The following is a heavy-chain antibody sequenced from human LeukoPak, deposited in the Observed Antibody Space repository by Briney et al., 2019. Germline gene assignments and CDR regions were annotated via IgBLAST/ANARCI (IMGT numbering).Heavy chain of an antibody. CDR2: INSDGSIT. V-gene: IGHV3-74*01. Sequence: GGSLRLSCAASGFTFTTYWMHWVRQAPGKGLVWVSHINSDGSITSYADSVKGRFTISRDNAKNTLYLQMNSLRAEDTAVYYCTRDAVDTANAVWGQGTTVTVSS. D-gene: IGHD5-18*01. J-gene: IGHJ6*02. CDR1: GFTFTTYW. CDR3: TRDAVDTANAV.